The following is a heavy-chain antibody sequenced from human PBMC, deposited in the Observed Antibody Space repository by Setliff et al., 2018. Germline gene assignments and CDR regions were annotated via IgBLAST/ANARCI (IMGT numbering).Heavy chain of an antibody. CDR2: ISTYNVNT. CDR3: ARRNFYYDSSGFALYYYYMDV. Sequence: ASVKVSCKASGYNFISYGISWVRQAPGQGLEWMGWISTYNVNTTYAQKLQDRVTMTTDTSTSTAYMELRSLRSYDTAVYYCARRNFYYDSSGFALYYYYMDVWGKGTTVTVSS. D-gene: IGHD3-22*01. CDR1: GYNFISYG. V-gene: IGHV1-18*01. J-gene: IGHJ6*03.